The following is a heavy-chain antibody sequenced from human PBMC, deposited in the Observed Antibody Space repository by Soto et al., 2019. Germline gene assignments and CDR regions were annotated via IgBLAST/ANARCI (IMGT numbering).Heavy chain of an antibody. CDR3: ARGSSSVFDC. J-gene: IGHJ4*02. Sequence: QVQLVQSGAEVKKPGASVKVSCKASGYTFTSYDISWVRQATGQGLEWMGWMNPNSCNTGYAQKFQGRVTMAGNTSISKAYMELSSRRSEGTAVYYCARGSSSVFDCLGQGTLGTVSS. V-gene: IGHV1-8*01. D-gene: IGHD6-13*01. CDR2: MNPNSCNT. CDR1: GYTFTSYD.